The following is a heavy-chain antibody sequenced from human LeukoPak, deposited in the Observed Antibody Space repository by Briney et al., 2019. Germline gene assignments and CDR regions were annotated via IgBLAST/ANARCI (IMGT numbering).Heavy chain of an antibody. CDR1: GYSISSGYY. Sequence: SETLSLTCTVSGYSISSGYYWGWIRQPPGKGLEWIGEINHSGSTNYNPSLKSRVTISVDTSKNQFSLKLSSVTAADTAVYYCASFRIHYYDSSGYYGYWGQGTLVTVSS. CDR3: ASFRIHYYDSSGYYGY. V-gene: IGHV4-38-2*02. D-gene: IGHD3-22*01. CDR2: INHSGST. J-gene: IGHJ4*02.